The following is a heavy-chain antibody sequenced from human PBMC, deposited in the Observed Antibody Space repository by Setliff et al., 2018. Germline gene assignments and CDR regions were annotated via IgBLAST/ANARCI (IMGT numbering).Heavy chain of an antibody. V-gene: IGHV1-24*01. Sequence: ASVKVSCKVSGYTLTELSMHWVRQAPGKGLEWMGGFDLEDGETIYAQKFQGRVTMTEDTSTDTAYMELSSLRSEDTAVYYCVTDQNWLVLSSGHDAFDIWGQGTMVTVS. CDR3: VTDQNWLVLSSGHDAFDI. CDR1: GYTLTELS. J-gene: IGHJ3*02. CDR2: FDLEDGET. D-gene: IGHD6-19*01.